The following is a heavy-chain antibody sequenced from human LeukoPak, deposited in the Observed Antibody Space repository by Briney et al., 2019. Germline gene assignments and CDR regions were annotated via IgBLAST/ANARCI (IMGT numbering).Heavy chain of an antibody. CDR1: GFTFSTYD. J-gene: IGHJ4*02. CDR2: IDTTGYT. D-gene: IGHD6-19*01. V-gene: IGHV3-13*01. CDR3: ARTVGIAVAGLDY. Sequence: GGSLRLSCAASGFTFSTYDIHWVRQATGKGLDWVSAIDTTGYTYYAGSVKGRFTISRDNAKNSLYLQMNSLRAEDTAVYYCARTVGIAVAGLDYWGQGTLVTVSS.